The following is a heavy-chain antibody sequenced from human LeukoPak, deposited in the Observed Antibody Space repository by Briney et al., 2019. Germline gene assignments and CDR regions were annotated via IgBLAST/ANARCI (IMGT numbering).Heavy chain of an antibody. Sequence: ASVKVSCKASGYTFTSYDINWVRQATGQGLEWMGWMNPNSGNTGYAQKFQGRVTMTRNTSISTAYMELSSLRSEDTAVYYCARPKKQWLLGLRSSPYGMDVWGQGTTVTVS. J-gene: IGHJ6*02. D-gene: IGHD6-19*01. V-gene: IGHV1-8*01. CDR3: ARPKKQWLLGLRSSPYGMDV. CDR2: MNPNSGNT. CDR1: GYTFTSYD.